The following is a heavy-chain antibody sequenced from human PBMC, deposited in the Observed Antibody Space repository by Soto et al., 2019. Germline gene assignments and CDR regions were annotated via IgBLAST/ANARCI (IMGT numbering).Heavy chain of an antibody. CDR2: IGTAGDT. J-gene: IGHJ6*02. CDR1: GFTFSSYD. Sequence: EVQLVESGGGLVQPGGSLRLSCAASGFTFSSYDMHWVRQATGKGLEWVSAIGTAGDTYYPGSVKGRFTISRENAKNSLYLQMNSLRAEDTAVYYCARDLVPVEQQLENAYYYYGMDVWGQGTTVTVSS. V-gene: IGHV3-13*01. CDR3: ARDLVPVEQQLENAYYYYGMDV. D-gene: IGHD6-13*01.